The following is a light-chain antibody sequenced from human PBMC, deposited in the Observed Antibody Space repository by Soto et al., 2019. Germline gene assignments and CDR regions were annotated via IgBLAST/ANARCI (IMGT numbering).Light chain of an antibody. CDR2: GTS. Sequence: EVVLTQSPGTLSVSPGESATLSCRASQSVSASLAWYHQKPGQAPRLLIYGTSNRASGVPARFSGSGSGTEFTLTITSLQSEDFAVYYCQQYFHWPRTFGQGTKVEVK. CDR3: QQYFHWPRT. V-gene: IGKV3-15*01. J-gene: IGKJ1*01. CDR1: QSVSAS.